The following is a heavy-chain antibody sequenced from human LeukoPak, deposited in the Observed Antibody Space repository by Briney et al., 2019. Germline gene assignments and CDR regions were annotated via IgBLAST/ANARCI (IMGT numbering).Heavy chain of an antibody. CDR2: ISYDGSNK. CDR3: AKPTAGTDAFDI. Sequence: PGGSLRLSCAASGFTFSSYAMHWVRQAPGKGLEWVAVISYDGSNKYYADSVKGRFTISRDNSKNTLYLQMNSLRAEDTAVYYCAKPTAGTDAFDIWGQGTMVTVSS. D-gene: IGHD6-13*01. CDR1: GFTFSSYA. J-gene: IGHJ3*02. V-gene: IGHV3-30-3*02.